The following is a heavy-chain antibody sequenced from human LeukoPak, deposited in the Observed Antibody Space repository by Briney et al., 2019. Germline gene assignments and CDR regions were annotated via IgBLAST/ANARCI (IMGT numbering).Heavy chain of an antibody. CDR1: GGTFSSYA. D-gene: IGHD1-26*01. CDR2: IIPIFGTA. Sequence: GSSVKVSCKASGGTFSSYAISWVRQAPGQGLEWMGGIIPIFGTANYAQKFQGRVTITTDESTSTAYMELSSLRSEDTAVYYCARGSGSYYVRWFDPWGQGTMVNVSS. J-gene: IGHJ5*02. CDR3: ARGSGSYYVRWFDP. V-gene: IGHV1-69*05.